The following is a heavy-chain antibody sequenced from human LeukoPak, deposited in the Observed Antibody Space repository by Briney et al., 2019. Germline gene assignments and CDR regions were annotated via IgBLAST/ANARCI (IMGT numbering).Heavy chain of an antibody. J-gene: IGHJ4*02. CDR1: GFTFSSYW. D-gene: IGHD1-1*01. V-gene: IGHV3-7*01. Sequence: GGSLRLSCAASGFTFSSYWMSWVRQAPGKGLEWVANINQDGSETFYVDAVKGRFTISRDNAKNSLFLQMNSPRGEDTAVYYCARNKAKSTTKLGYWGQGTLVIVSS. CDR2: INQDGSET. CDR3: ARNKAKSTTKLGY.